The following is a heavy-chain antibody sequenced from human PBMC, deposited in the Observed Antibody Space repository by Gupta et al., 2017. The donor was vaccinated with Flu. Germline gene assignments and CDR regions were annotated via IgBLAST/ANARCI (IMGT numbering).Heavy chain of an antibody. CDR1: GGTFSSYA. V-gene: IGHV1-69*01. CDR3: ATERYSGSYHLGLFDY. J-gene: IGHJ4*02. CDR2: IIPIFGTA. Sequence: QVQLVQSGAEVKKPGSSVKVSCKASGGTFSSYAISWVRQAPGQGLEWMGGIIPIFGTANYAQKFQGRVTITADESTSTADMELSSLRSEDTAVYYCATERYSGSYHLGLFDYWGQGTLVTVSS. D-gene: IGHD1-26*01.